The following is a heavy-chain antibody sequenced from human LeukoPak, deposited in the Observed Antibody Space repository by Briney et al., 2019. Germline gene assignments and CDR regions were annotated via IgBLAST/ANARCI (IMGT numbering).Heavy chain of an antibody. Sequence: SETLSLTCTVSGGSISSGGYYWSWIRQHPGKGLEWIGYIYYSGSTYYNPSLMSRVTISVDTSKNQFSLKLSSVTAADTAVYYCARHSYYDKTNDYRGQGTLVTVSS. CDR3: ARHSYYDKTNDY. J-gene: IGHJ4*02. V-gene: IGHV4-31*03. D-gene: IGHD3-22*01. CDR1: GGSISSGGYY. CDR2: IYYSGST.